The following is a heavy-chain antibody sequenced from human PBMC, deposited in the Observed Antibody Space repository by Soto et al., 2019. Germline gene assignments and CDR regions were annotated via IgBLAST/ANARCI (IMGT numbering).Heavy chain of an antibody. CDR1: GFTFDNFA. CDR3: AKGPRYNWTRGYFDL. V-gene: IGHV3-23*01. CDR2: ISGSGGSS. D-gene: IGHD1-20*01. J-gene: IGHJ2*01. Sequence: EVQLLESGGGLVQPGGSLRLSCVASGFTFDNFAMSWVRQAPGKGLEWVSVISGSGGSSYYADSVKGRFTISRDNSRNTLYLQMNSLRAEDTAVYYCAKGPRYNWTRGYFDLWGRGTLVTVSS.